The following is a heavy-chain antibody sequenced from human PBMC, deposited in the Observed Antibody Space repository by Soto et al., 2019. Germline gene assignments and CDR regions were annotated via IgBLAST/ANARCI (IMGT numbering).Heavy chain of an antibody. CDR2: INPNSGGT. CDR1: GYTFTGYY. J-gene: IGHJ6*02. Sequence: QVQRVQSGAEVKKPGASVKVSCKASGYTFTGYYMHWVRQAPGQGLEWMGWINPNSGGTNYAQKFQGWVTLTRDTSISTAYMELSRLRSDDTAVYYCAREAHYYGSGKEGMEVWGQGTTVTVSS. D-gene: IGHD3-10*01. V-gene: IGHV1-2*04. CDR3: AREAHYYGSGKEGMEV.